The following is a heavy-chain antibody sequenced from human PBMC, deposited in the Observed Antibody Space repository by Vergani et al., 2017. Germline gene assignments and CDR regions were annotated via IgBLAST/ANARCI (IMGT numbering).Heavy chain of an antibody. CDR1: GYTFTGYY. D-gene: IGHD4-23*01. V-gene: IGHV1-2*06. CDR3: AREELGTVVTFDY. J-gene: IGHJ4*02. CDR2: INPNSGGT. Sequence: QVQLVQSGAEVKKPGASVKVSCKASGYTFTGYYMHWVRQAPGQGLEWMGRINPNSGGTNYAQKFQGRVTMTRDTSISTAYMELSRLRSDDTAVYYGAREELGTVVTFDYWGQGTLVTVSS.